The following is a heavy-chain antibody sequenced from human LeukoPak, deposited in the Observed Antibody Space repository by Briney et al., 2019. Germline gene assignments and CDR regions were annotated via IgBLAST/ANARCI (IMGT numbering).Heavy chain of an antibody. CDR1: GGTFSSYA. J-gene: IGHJ5*02. CDR3: ARGRNVPAASGDWFDP. Sequence: SVKVSCKASGGTFSSYAISWVRQAPGQGLEWMGRIIPILGIANYAQKFQGRVTITADKSTSTAYMELSSLRSEDTAVYYCARGRNVPAASGDWFDPWGQGTLVTVSS. V-gene: IGHV1-69*04. CDR2: IIPILGIA. D-gene: IGHD2-2*01.